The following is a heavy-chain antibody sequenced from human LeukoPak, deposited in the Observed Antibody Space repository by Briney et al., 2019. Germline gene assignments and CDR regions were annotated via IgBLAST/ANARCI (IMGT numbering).Heavy chain of an antibody. J-gene: IGHJ4*02. D-gene: IGHD6-19*01. CDR1: GFTFSSYA. V-gene: IGHV3-23*01. CDR3: ARVAGYSSGWMEFDY. CDR2: ISGSGGST. Sequence: GGSLRLSCAASGFTFSSYAMSWVRQAPGKGLEWVSAISGSGGSTYYADSVKGRFTISRDNSKNTLYLQMNSLRAEDTAVYYCARVAGYSSGWMEFDYWGQGTLVTVSS.